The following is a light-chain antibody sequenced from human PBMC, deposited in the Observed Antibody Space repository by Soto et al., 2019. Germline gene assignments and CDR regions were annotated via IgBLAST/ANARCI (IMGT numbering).Light chain of an antibody. CDR1: QSVSSS. J-gene: IGKJ5*01. CDR3: QQRSNWPPIT. V-gene: IGKV3-11*01. CDR2: DAS. Sequence: EIVLTQSPATLCLSPGERATLSCRASQSVSSSLAWYQQKPGQAPRLLIYDASNRATGIPARFSGSGSGTDFTLTISSLEPEDFAVYYCQQRSNWPPITFGQGTRLEIK.